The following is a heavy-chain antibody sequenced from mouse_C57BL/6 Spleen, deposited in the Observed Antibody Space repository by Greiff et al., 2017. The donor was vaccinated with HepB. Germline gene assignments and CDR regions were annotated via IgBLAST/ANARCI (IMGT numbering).Heavy chain of an antibody. V-gene: IGHV1-53*01. CDR1: GYTFTSYW. CDR2: INPSNGGT. J-gene: IGHJ1*03. CDR3: ARGGYYGSSSNWYFDV. Sequence: QVQLQQPGTELVKPGASVKLSCKASGYTFTSYWMHWVKQRPGQGLEWIGNINPSNGGTNYNEKFKSKATLTVDKSSSTAYMQLSSLTSEDSAVYYCARGGYYGSSSNWYFDVWGTGTTVTVSS. D-gene: IGHD1-1*01.